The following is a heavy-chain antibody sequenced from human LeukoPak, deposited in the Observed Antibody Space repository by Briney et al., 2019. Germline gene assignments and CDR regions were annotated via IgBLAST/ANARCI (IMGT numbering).Heavy chain of an antibody. V-gene: IGHV3-23*01. Sequence: GGSLRLSCAASGFTFSSYGMSWVRQAPGKGLEWVSAISGSGGSTYYADSVKGRFTISRDNSKNTLYLQMNSLRAEDTAVYYCAKALSPYYYDSSGYYFDYWGQGTLVTVSS. CDR3: AKALSPYYYDSSGYYFDY. D-gene: IGHD3-22*01. J-gene: IGHJ4*02. CDR2: ISGSGGST. CDR1: GFTFSSYG.